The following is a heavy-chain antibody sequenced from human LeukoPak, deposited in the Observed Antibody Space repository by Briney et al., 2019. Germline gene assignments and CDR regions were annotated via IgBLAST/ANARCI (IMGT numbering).Heavy chain of an antibody. J-gene: IGHJ6*03. Sequence: SETLSLTCAVYGGSFSGCYWSWIRQPPGKGLEWIGEINHSGSTNYNPSLKSRVTISVDTSKNQFSLKLSSVTAADTAVYYCARGGDCSGGSCYADYYYYYMDVWGKGTTVTVSS. D-gene: IGHD2-15*01. V-gene: IGHV4-34*01. CDR1: GGSFSGCY. CDR3: ARGGDCSGGSCYADYYYYYMDV. CDR2: INHSGST.